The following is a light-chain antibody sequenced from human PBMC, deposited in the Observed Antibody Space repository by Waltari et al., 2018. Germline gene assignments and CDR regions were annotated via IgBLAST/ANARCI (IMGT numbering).Light chain of an antibody. V-gene: IGKV1-12*01. CDR1: QSISNW. CDR3: QQVNSFPAT. J-gene: IGKJ4*01. Sequence: DIQMTQSPSSVSAFVGDRVTITCRASQSISNWLAWYQQKPGKAPKLLIYGASDLHSGVPSRFSGSGAGTDLTLTISSLQAEDFATYYCQQVNSFPATFGGGTTVEIK. CDR2: GAS.